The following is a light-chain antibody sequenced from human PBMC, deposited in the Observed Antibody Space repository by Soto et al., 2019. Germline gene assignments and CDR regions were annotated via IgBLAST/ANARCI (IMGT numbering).Light chain of an antibody. V-gene: IGLV2-8*01. CDR3: SSYVGSNTV. Sequence: SALTQPPSASGSPGQSVTISCTGTSSDVGGYNYVSWYQQHPGKAPKLMIYEVSKRPSGVPDRFSGSKSGNTASLTVSGLQPEDEADYYCSSYVGSNTVFGGGTKLTVL. CDR1: SSDVGGYNY. J-gene: IGLJ2*01. CDR2: EVS.